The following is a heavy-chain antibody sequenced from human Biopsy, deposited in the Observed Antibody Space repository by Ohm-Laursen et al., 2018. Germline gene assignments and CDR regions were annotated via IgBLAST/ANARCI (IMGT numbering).Heavy chain of an antibody. CDR1: ADSFVGYD. CDR3: ARDLVDWTVPS. V-gene: IGHV1-2*02. D-gene: IGHD3/OR15-3a*01. J-gene: IGHJ4*02. Sequence: SVKVSCKVPADSFVGYDIHWVRQAPGQGLEWMGWIYPNNGATKNAQKVQGRVTMTRDTSINTAFMELKSLRSDDTAVYYCARDLVDWTVPSWGQGTLVIVSS. CDR2: IYPNNGAT.